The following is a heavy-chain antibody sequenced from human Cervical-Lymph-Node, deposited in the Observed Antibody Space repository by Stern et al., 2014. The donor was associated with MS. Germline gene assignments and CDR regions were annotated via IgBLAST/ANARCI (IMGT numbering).Heavy chain of an antibody. D-gene: IGHD1-1*01. V-gene: IGHV4-61*01. CDR1: GDSVTGSSY. CDR3: ARDDDKYPGSLKY. Sequence: QVQLQESGPGLVKPSATLSLTCTVSGDSVTGSSYWSWIRQSPRKGLEWIGYIDYSGTTNYDPSLKSRVTISLDTSKTQFSLNLNLVTAADAAVYYCARDDDKYPGSLKYWGQGTLVTVSS. J-gene: IGHJ4*02. CDR2: IDYSGTT.